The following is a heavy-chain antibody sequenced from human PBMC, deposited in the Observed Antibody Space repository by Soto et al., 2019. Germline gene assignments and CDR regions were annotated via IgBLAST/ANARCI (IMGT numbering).Heavy chain of an antibody. J-gene: IGHJ4*02. CDR3: VKGRDRDVVTLDQ. CDR1: GFTFSTYW. Sequence: GGSLRLSCEASGFTFSTYWMNWVRRAPGKGLEWVASVKQDSTEKYYVDSVKGRFTISRDNAKNSLYLQMNILRGEDTAVYYCVKGRDRDVVTLDQWGQGTLVTVSS. V-gene: IGHV3-7*04. CDR2: VKQDSTEK. D-gene: IGHD2-15*01.